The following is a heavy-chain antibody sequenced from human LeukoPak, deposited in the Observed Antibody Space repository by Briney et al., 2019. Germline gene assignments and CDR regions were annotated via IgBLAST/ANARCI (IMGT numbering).Heavy chain of an antibody. CDR3: AGVDTAMVRFDY. CDR1: GYTFTSYY. D-gene: IGHD5-18*01. CDR2: INPSGGST. J-gene: IGHJ4*02. V-gene: IGHV1-46*01. Sequence: ASVKVSCKASGYTFTSYYMHWVRQAPGQGLEWMGIINPSGGSTSYAQKFQGRVTMTRDMSTSTAYMELSSLRSEDTAVYYCAGVDTAMVRFDYWGQGTLVTVSS.